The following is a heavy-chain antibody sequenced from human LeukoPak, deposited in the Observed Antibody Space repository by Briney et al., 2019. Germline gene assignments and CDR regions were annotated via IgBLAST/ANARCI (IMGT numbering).Heavy chain of an antibody. D-gene: IGHD4-17*01. J-gene: IGHJ4*02. CDR3: ARGPTTVTRAFDY. CDR1: GGSFSIYY. Sequence: SETLSLTCTVPGGSFSIYYWSWVRQPAGKGLEWIGRIYTSGSTNYNPSLQSRVTMSVDTSKNQFSLNLNSVTAADTAVYYCARGPTTVTRAFDYWGQGTLVTVSS. V-gene: IGHV4-4*07. CDR2: IYTSGST.